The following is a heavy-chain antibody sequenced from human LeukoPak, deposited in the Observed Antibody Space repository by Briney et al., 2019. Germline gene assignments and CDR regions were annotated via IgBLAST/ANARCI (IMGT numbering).Heavy chain of an antibody. J-gene: IGHJ4*02. CDR1: GYTLTELS. Sequence: ASVKVSCKVSGYTLTELSMHWVRQAPGKGLEWMGGFDPEDGETIYAQKFQGRVTMTEDTSTDTAYIELSSLRSEDTAVYYCATGTLYDYVWGSYRYIPWNYWGQGTLVTVSS. CDR3: ATGTLYDYVWGSYRYIPWNY. CDR2: FDPEDGET. D-gene: IGHD3-16*02. V-gene: IGHV1-24*01.